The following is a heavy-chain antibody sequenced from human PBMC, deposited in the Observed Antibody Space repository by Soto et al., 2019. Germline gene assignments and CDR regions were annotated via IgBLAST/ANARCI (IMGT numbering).Heavy chain of an antibody. D-gene: IGHD2-15*01. V-gene: IGHV1-69*13. CDR3: ARESCSGGSCYSYWFDP. CDR2: IIPIFGTA. CDR1: GGTFSSYA. J-gene: IGHJ5*02. Sequence: SVKVSCKASGGTFSSYAISWVRQAPGQGLEWMGGIIPIFGTANYAQKFQGSVTITADESTSTAYMELGSLRSEDTAVYYCARESCSGGSCYSYWFDPWGQGTLVTVSS.